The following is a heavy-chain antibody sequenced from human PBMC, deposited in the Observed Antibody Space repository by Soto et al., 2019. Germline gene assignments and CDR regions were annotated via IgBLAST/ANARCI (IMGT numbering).Heavy chain of an antibody. Sequence: PGGSLRLSCAASGFTFSSYGMHWVRQAPGKGLEWVAVISYDGSNKYYADSVKGRFTISRDNSKNTLYLQMNSLRAEDTAVYYCAKGYDFWSGPIWFDPWGQGTLVTVSS. CDR1: GFTFSSYG. V-gene: IGHV3-30*18. J-gene: IGHJ5*02. CDR3: AKGYDFWSGPIWFDP. CDR2: ISYDGSNK. D-gene: IGHD3-3*01.